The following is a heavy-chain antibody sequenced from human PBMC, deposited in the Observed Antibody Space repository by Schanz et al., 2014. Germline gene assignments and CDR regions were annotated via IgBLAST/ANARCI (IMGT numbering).Heavy chain of an antibody. CDR3: ARVHIATYHYNSPGAFDI. D-gene: IGHD3-10*01. J-gene: IGHJ3*02. CDR1: GYTFNNHG. V-gene: IGHV1-18*01. CDR2: INAHTGNT. Sequence: QVQLVQSGGEAKKPGASATVSCKASGYTFNNHGISWVRQAPGQGPDLMGWINAHTGNTQYAQKFQGRVNMTRDTVTTTVHLELTRLRTDDTAIYYCARVHIATYHYNSPGAFDIWGRGTRVTVSS.